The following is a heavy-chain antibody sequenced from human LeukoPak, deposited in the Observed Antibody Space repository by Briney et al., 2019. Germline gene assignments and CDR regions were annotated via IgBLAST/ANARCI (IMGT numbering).Heavy chain of an antibody. V-gene: IGHV3-23*01. Sequence: GGSLRLSCAASGFTFSSYGMSWVRQAPGKGLEWVSAISGSGGSTYYADSVKGRFTISRDNSKNTLYLQMNSLRAEDTAVYYCAARGVVVTATRDAFDIWGQGTMVTVSS. CDR2: ISGSGGST. J-gene: IGHJ3*02. CDR3: AARGVVVTATRDAFDI. D-gene: IGHD2-21*02. CDR1: GFTFSSYG.